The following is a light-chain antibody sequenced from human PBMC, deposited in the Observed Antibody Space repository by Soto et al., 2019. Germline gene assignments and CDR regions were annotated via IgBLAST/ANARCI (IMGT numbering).Light chain of an antibody. CDR3: QQYNSYSHVYT. Sequence: DIPMTQSPSTLSASVGDRVTITCRASQNIGSWLAWYQQKPGQGPKLLIYRASNLESGVPSRFSGSGSGTQFTLAISSLQPDDFATYYCQQYNSYSHVYTFGQGTKLEIK. V-gene: IGKV1-5*03. J-gene: IGKJ2*01. CDR2: RAS. CDR1: QNIGSW.